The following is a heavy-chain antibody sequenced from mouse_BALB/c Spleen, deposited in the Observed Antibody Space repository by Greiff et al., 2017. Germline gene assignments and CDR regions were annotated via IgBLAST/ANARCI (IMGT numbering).Heavy chain of an antibody. CDR3: ARGRYDNFYAMDY. Sequence: QVQLKESGPGLVAPSQSLSITCTVSGFSLTSYGVHWVRQPPGKGLEWLGVIWAGGSTNYNSALMSRLSISKDNSKSQVFLKMNSLQTDDTAMYYCARGRYDNFYAMDYWGQGTSVTVSS. CDR1: GFSLTSYG. D-gene: IGHD2-14*01. J-gene: IGHJ4*01. CDR2: IWAGGST. V-gene: IGHV2-9*02.